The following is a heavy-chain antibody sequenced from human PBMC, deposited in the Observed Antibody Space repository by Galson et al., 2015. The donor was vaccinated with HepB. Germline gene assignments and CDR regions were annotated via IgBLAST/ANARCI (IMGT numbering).Heavy chain of an antibody. CDR1: AFTFNAYA. J-gene: IGHJ2*01. CDR2: ISFDGSSK. Sequence: SLRLSCAASAFTFNAYAMHWVRQAPGKGLEWVTAISFDGSSKYYADSVKGRFTISRDNFKNTLYLQMNSLGAEDTAVYYCARGRKLRYFDWLLQDDWYFDLWGRGTLVTVSS. V-gene: IGHV3-30*04. CDR3: ARGRKLRYFDWLLQDDWYFDL. D-gene: IGHD3-9*01.